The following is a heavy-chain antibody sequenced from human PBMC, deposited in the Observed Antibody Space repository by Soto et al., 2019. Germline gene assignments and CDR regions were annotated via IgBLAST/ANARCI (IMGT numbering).Heavy chain of an antibody. Sequence: PSETLSLTCTVSGDSISSSYFSWGWIRQPPGKGLEWIGTIYYTGSIDYKPSLKSRVSISVDKSKNQFSLRLTSVTAADTAVYYCASPPKAVSGYFQYWGQGALVTVS. CDR3: ASPPKAVSGYFQY. CDR1: GDSISSSYFS. D-gene: IGHD3-3*01. CDR2: IYYTGSI. V-gene: IGHV4-39*01. J-gene: IGHJ4*02.